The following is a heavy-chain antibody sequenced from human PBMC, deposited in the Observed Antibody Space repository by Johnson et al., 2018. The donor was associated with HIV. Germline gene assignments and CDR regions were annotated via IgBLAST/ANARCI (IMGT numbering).Heavy chain of an antibody. CDR3: AKGHSGSDAFDI. CDR1: GFTFSDYY. D-gene: IGHD3-22*01. V-gene: IGHV3-11*01. Sequence: QVKLVESGGGVVQPGGSLRLSCAASGFTFSDYYMSWIRQAPGKGLEWVSYISTGGGTIYYADSVKGRFTISRDNAKNSLYLQMNSLRAEDTALYYCAKGHSGSDAFDIWGQGTMVTVSS. CDR2: ISTGGGTI. J-gene: IGHJ3*02.